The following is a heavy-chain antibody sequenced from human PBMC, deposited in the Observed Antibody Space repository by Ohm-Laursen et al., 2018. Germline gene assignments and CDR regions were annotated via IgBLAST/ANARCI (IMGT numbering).Heavy chain of an antibody. J-gene: IGHJ4*02. V-gene: IGHV3-23*01. Sequence: SLRLSCSASGFTFSDYYMSWVRQAPGKGLEWVSAISSGGNIYYADSVKGRFTISRDNSKNTLYLQMNSLRVEDTAVYYCTKGKYEGVRGPGDYWGQGTLVTVSS. CDR3: TKGKYEGVRGPGDY. CDR1: GFTFSDYY. CDR2: ISSGGNI. D-gene: IGHD2-8*01.